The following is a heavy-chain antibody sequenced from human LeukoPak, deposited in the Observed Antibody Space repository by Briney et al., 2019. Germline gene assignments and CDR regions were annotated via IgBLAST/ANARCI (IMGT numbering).Heavy chain of an antibody. CDR2: TSSTGTA. CDR1: GDSISGKY. Sequence: SETLSLTCTVSGDSISGKYWSWIRRPAGRGLECLGRTSSTGTAAYSPSLKGRATMSFDTSKNQFSLSLTSVTAADTAVYYCARLDILVPRAVEWFDPWGQGTLVIVSS. D-gene: IGHD3-9*01. V-gene: IGHV4-4*07. CDR3: ARLDILVPRAVEWFDP. J-gene: IGHJ5*02.